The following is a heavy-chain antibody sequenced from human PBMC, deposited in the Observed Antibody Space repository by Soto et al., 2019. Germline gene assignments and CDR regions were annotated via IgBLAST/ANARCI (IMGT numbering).Heavy chain of an antibody. D-gene: IGHD3-3*01. CDR2: ISYDGSNK. Sequence: QVQLVESGGGVVQPGRSLRLSCPASGFTFSSYAMHWVRQAPGKGLEWVAVISYDGSNKYYADSVKGRFTISRDNSQNTLYLQMNSLRAEDTAVYYCAKTVTIFGVVYYYGMDVWGQGTTVTVSS. CDR3: AKTVTIFGVVYYYGMDV. J-gene: IGHJ6*02. V-gene: IGHV3-30-3*02. CDR1: GFTFSSYA.